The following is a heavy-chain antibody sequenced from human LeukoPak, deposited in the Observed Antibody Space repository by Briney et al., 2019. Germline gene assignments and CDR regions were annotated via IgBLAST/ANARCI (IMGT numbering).Heavy chain of an antibody. CDR2: INPNSGGT. CDR3: ARDRSIAAPPFDY. Sequence: VSVKVSCKASGYTFTGYYMHWVRQAPGQGLEWMGWINPNSGGTNYAQKFQGRVTMTRDTSISTAYMELSRLRSDDTAVYYCARDRSIAAPPFDYWGQGTLVTVSS. D-gene: IGHD6-6*01. V-gene: IGHV1-2*02. J-gene: IGHJ4*02. CDR1: GYTFTGYY.